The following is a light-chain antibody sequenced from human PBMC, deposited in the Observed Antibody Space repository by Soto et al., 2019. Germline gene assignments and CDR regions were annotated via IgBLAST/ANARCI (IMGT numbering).Light chain of an antibody. Sequence: QSMLTQPPSVSGAPGQRVTISCTGSSSNIGAGYDVHWYQQLPETAPKLLIYRNTNRPSGVPDRFSGSKSGTSASLAITGLQAEDEADYYCQSYDGSLTAVYVFGTGTKVTVL. CDR3: QSYDGSLTAVYV. CDR2: RNT. J-gene: IGLJ1*01. CDR1: SSNIGAGYD. V-gene: IGLV1-40*01.